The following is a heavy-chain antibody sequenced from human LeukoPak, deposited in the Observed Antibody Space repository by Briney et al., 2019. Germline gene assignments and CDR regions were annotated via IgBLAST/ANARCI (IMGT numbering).Heavy chain of an antibody. CDR2: ISYDGSNK. CDR1: GFTFSSYA. Sequence: GRSLRLSCAASGFTFSSYAMHWVRQAPGKGLEWVAVISYDGSNKYYADSVKGRFTISRDNSKNTLYLQMNSLRAEDTAVYYCASVIGIAAAGTPYYYYGMDVWGQGTTDTVSS. V-gene: IGHV3-30-3*01. D-gene: IGHD6-13*01. CDR3: ASVIGIAAAGTPYYYYGMDV. J-gene: IGHJ6*02.